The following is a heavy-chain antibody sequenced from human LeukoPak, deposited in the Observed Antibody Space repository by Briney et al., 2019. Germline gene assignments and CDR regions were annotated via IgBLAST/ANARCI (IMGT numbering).Heavy chain of an antibody. CDR2: ISSSGGST. D-gene: IGHD3-10*01. V-gene: IGHV3-23*01. CDR3: ARGMVRGKGDY. Sequence: PGGSLRLSCAASRFTFSSYGMSWVRQAPGKGLEWVSGISSSGGSTYYADSVKGRFTISRDNAKNSLYLQMNSLRAEDTAVYYCARGMVRGKGDYWGQGTLVTVSS. J-gene: IGHJ4*02. CDR1: RFTFSSYG.